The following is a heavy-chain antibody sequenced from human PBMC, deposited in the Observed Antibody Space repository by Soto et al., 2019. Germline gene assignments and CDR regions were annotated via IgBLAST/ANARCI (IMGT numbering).Heavy chain of an antibody. V-gene: IGHV1-2*02. D-gene: IGHD3-10*01. CDR3: ARDRRFYYICSYDIANDAFDF. J-gene: IGHJ3*01. CDR1: GNTITDYH. Sequence: ASVKATSKDPGNTITDYHMQWVIQAPGQELEWMGWINPNSGGTNYAQKFQGRVTMARDTSISTAYMEVSRLRSDDTAVYYCARDRRFYYICSYDIANDAFDFWGQGSMVTVSS. CDR2: INPNSGGT.